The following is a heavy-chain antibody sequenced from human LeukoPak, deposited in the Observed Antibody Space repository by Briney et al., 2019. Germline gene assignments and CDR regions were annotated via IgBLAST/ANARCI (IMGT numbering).Heavy chain of an antibody. V-gene: IGHV3-11*06. CDR1: GFTFSDYY. CDR3: ARDCHSYGYALDY. D-gene: IGHD5-18*01. CDR2: ISSSSSYT. Sequence: GGSLRLSCAASGFTFSDYYMSWIRQAPGKGLEWVSYISSSSSYTNYADSVKGRFTISRDNAKNSLYLQMNSLRAEDTAVYYCARDCHSYGYALDYWGQGTLVTVSS. J-gene: IGHJ4*02.